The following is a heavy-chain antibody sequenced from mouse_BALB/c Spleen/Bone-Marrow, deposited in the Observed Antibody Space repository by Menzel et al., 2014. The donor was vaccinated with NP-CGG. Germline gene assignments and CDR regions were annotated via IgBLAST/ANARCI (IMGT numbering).Heavy chain of an antibody. CDR2: ILPGSDST. J-gene: IGHJ3*01. D-gene: IGHD3-2*01. V-gene: IGHV1-9*01. CDR3: ARDSSDYLAWFAY. CDR1: GYTFSSYW. Sequence: QVQLQQSGAELMKPGASAKISCKATGYTFSSYWIEWVKQRPGHGLEWIGEILPGSDSTNYNENFKGKATFTADTSSNTAYMQLNSLTSEDSAVYFCARDSSDYLAWFAYWGQGTLVTVSA.